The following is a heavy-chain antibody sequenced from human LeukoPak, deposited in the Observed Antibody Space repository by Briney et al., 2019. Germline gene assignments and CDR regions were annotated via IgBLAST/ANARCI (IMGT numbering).Heavy chain of an antibody. CDR2: IKRDGSEK. CDR1: GFTFSSYW. Sequence: PGGSLRLSCAASGFTFSSYWMSWVRQAPGKGLEWVANIKRDGSEKYYVDSVRGRFTISRDNAKNSLYLQMNSLRAEDTAAYYCATDDNSGSDYWGQGTLVTVSS. J-gene: IGHJ4*02. D-gene: IGHD3-22*01. CDR3: ATDDNSGSDY. V-gene: IGHV3-7*01.